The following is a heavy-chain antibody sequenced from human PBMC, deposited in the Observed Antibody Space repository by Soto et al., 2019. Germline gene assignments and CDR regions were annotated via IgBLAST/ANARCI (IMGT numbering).Heavy chain of an antibody. Sequence: PGESLKISCKGSGYSFTSYWIGWVRQMPGKGLGWMGIIYPGDSDTRYSPSFQGQVTISADKSISTAYLQWSSLKASDTAMYYCARAGGYCSGGSCYSGANDAFDIWGQGTMVTVSS. V-gene: IGHV5-51*01. CDR1: GYSFTSYW. CDR3: ARAGGYCSGGSCYSGANDAFDI. CDR2: IYPGDSDT. D-gene: IGHD2-15*01. J-gene: IGHJ3*02.